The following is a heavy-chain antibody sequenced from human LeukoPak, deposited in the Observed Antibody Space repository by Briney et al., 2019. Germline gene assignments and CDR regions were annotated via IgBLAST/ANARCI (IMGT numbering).Heavy chain of an antibody. D-gene: IGHD3-16*01. CDR3: TRESRPFCPFGY. Sequence: PETLSLTCGVSGGPIDITNYWSWVRQAPGKGLEWIGEIAHDGTTNYNLSLRSRVAMSLDRANNQFSLSLTSVTAADTAIYYCTRESRPFCPFGYWGQGILVTVSS. V-gene: IGHV4-4*03. J-gene: IGHJ4*02. CDR1: GGPIDITNY. CDR2: IAHDGTT.